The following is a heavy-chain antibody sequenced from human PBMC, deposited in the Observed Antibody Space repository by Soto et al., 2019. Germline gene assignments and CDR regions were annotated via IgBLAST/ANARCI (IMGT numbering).Heavy chain of an antibody. CDR1: GFSFSSYS. V-gene: IGHV3-30*18. CDR2: VGTDGTTV. J-gene: IGHJ4*02. CDR3: AKEKGHNVWYSDF. Sequence: PGGSLRLSCAASGFSFSSYSMHWVRQAPGKGLEWVAVVGTDGTTVVYGESVKGRFSISRDSSKNTLYLQMNGLRPEDTADYYCAKEKGHNVWYSDFWGQGTLVTVSS. D-gene: IGHD1-1*01.